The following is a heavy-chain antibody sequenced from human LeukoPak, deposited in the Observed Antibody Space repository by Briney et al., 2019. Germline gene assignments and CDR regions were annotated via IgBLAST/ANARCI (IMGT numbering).Heavy chain of an antibody. J-gene: IGHJ4*02. D-gene: IGHD7-27*01. V-gene: IGHV4-38-2*02. CDR3: ARGLNWGEGYY. CDR1: GYSISSGYY. Sequence: SETLSLTCTVSGYSISSGYYWGWIRQPPGKGLEWIGSIYHSGSTYYNPSLKSRVTISVDTSKNQFSLKLSSVTAADTAVYYCARGLNWGEGYYWGQGTLVTVSS. CDR2: IYHSGST.